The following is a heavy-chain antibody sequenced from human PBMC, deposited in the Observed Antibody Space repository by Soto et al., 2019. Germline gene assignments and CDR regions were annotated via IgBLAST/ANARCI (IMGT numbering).Heavy chain of an antibody. CDR2: IYDTGST. D-gene: IGHD5-18*01. V-gene: IGHV4-59*01. CDR1: GGSISSYY. CDR3: AIVGLGTWLQLSNFDY. Sequence: SETLSLTCTVSGGSISSYYWSWIRQPPGKGLEWIGYIYDTGSTNYNPALKSRVTISVDTAKNQFSLKLSSVTAADTAVYYCAIVGLGTWLQLSNFDYWGQGTLVTVS. J-gene: IGHJ4*02.